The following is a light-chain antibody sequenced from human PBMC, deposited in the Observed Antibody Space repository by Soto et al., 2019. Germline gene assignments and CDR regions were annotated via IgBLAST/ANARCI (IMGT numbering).Light chain of an antibody. Sequence: DIQMTQSPSSVSAFVGDRVAITCRASHDIARWLAWYQQQPGKAPRLLIYAASSLQSGVPTRFSGSGSGTDFTLTITNLQPEDSAVYXCQQVKGFPLTFGGGTKVEIK. J-gene: IGKJ4*01. CDR2: AAS. V-gene: IGKV1-12*01. CDR1: HDIARW. CDR3: QQVKGFPLT.